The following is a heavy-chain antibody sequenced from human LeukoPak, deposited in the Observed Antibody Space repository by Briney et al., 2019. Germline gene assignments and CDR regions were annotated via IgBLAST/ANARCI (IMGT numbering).Heavy chain of an antibody. Sequence: PGGSLRLSCAASGFTFSSYALSWVRQAPGEGLEWLSTLSDNTYYADSVKGRFTISRDNSKDTLYLQMNSLRAEDTALYFCARSRDPGSHWFDPWGQGTLVTVSS. J-gene: IGHJ5*02. CDR1: GFTFSSYA. V-gene: IGHV3-23*01. CDR3: ARSRDPGSHWFDP. CDR2: LSDNT. D-gene: IGHD3-10*01.